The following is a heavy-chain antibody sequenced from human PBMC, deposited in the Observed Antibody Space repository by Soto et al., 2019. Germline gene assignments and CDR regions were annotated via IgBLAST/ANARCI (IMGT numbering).Heavy chain of an antibody. J-gene: IGHJ4*02. V-gene: IGHV1-46*01. D-gene: IGHD6-13*01. CDR1: RYTLTNYY. CDR3: ARDLAAGDH. CDR2: INPARGIT. Sequence: QVQLVQSGAEVKKPGASVKLSCRTSRYTLTNYYIHWVRQAPGQGLDGPGIINPARGITNNAQEFQGRVTLTLDMSTTTVYMELSGLRGEDTAMFICARDLAAGDHWGQGTLVSVSS.